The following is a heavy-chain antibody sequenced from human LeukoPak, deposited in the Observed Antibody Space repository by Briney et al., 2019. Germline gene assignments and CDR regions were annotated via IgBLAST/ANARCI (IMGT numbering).Heavy chain of an antibody. V-gene: IGHV3-23*01. D-gene: IGHD6-13*01. CDR1: GFTFSTYA. CDR2: IVGTGGST. J-gene: IGHJ4*02. CDR3: AKTRPLDSSSWSHGDY. Sequence: RPGGSLRLSCAASGFTFSTYAMNWVRQAPGKGLEWVSGIVGTGGSTYYADSVKGRFTISRDNSKNTLYLQMNSLRAEDTAVYYCAKTRPLDSSSWSHGDYWGQGTLVTVSS.